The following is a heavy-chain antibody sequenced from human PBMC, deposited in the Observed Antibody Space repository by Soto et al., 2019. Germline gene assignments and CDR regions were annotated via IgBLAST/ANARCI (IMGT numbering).Heavy chain of an antibody. CDR3: ARVGDIVVVPAAIPYDILTGYQDY. D-gene: IGHD2-2*01. J-gene: IGHJ4*02. CDR1: GFTFSSYW. Sequence: GGSLRLSCAASGFTFSSYWMSWVRQAPGKGLEWVANIKQDGSEKYYVDSVKGRFTISRDNAKNSLYLQMNSLRAEDTAVYYCARVGDIVVVPAAIPYDILTGYQDYWGQGTLVTVSS. CDR2: IKQDGSEK. V-gene: IGHV3-7*01.